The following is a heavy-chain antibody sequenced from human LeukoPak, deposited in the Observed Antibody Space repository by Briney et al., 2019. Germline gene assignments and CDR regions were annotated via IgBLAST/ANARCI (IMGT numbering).Heavy chain of an antibody. Sequence: PSETLSLTCTVSGGSISSYYWSWIRQPPGKGLEWIGYFYYRGSTNYNPSLKSRVTISLDTSKNQFSLRLRSVTAADTAVYYCARPSGTLGYFDYWGQGTRVTVSS. V-gene: IGHV4-59*12. J-gene: IGHJ4*02. CDR3: ARPSGTLGYFDY. CDR1: GGSISSYY. D-gene: IGHD1-14*01. CDR2: FYYRGST.